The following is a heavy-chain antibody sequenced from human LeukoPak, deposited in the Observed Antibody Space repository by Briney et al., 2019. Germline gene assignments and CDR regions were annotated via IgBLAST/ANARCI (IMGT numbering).Heavy chain of an antibody. CDR2: ISYDGNNK. CDR3: ASREEGYYYDSSAYYSDY. Sequence: GRSLRLSCAASGFTFSNYAMDWLRQAPGKGPEWVAVISYDGNNKYYADSVKGRFTISRDDSKNRLYLQMNSLRTEDTAVYYCASREEGYYYDSSAYYSDYWGQGTLVTVSS. D-gene: IGHD3-22*01. CDR1: GFTFSNYA. J-gene: IGHJ4*02. V-gene: IGHV3-30-3*01.